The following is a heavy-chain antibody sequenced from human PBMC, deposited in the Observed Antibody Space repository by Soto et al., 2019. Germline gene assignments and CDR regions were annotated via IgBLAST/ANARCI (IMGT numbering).Heavy chain of an antibody. D-gene: IGHD3-10*01. J-gene: IGHJ6*02. CDR1: GGSISSGGYS. CDR2: IYHSGST. Sequence: QLQLQESGSGLVKPSQTLSLTCAVSGGSISSGGYSWSWIRQPPGKGLEWIGYIYHSGSTYYNPSIKSRVTISVDRSKNQFSLKLSSVTAADTAVYYCAKSGSYYNPYYDYGMDVWGQGTTVTVSS. V-gene: IGHV4-30-2*01. CDR3: AKSGSYYNPYYDYGMDV.